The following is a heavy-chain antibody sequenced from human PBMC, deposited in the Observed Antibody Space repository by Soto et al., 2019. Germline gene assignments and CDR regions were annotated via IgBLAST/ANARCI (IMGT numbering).Heavy chain of an antibody. CDR1: GGSISSGGYY. CDR2: IYYSGST. Sequence: KPSETLSLTCTVSGGSISSGGYYWSWIRQHPGKGLEWIGYIYYSGSTYYNPSLKSRVTISVDTSKNQFSLKLSSVTAADTAVYYCARGKDGYDILTGSPLNYYYGMDVWGQGTTVTVSS. CDR3: ARGKDGYDILTGSPLNYYYGMDV. V-gene: IGHV4-31*03. J-gene: IGHJ6*02. D-gene: IGHD3-9*01.